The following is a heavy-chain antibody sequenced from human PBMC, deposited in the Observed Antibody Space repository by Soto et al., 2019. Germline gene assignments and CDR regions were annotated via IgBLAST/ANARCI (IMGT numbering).Heavy chain of an antibody. CDR3: ARDAPSHIVVFPAARAY. CDR1: GFTFSNYA. D-gene: IGHD2-15*01. J-gene: IGHJ4*02. CDR2: ISGSGGTT. Sequence: PGGSLRLSCAASGFTFSNYAMSWVRQAPGKGLEWVSVISGSGGTTYYADSVKGRFTMSRDNSKNTMYLQMSSLRAEDTAVYHCARDAPSHIVVFPAARAYGGKGTPVPVSS. V-gene: IGHV3-23*01.